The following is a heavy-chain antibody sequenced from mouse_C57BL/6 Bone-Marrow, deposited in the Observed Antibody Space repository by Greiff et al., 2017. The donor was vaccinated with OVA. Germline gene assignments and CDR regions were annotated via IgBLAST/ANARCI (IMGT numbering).Heavy chain of an antibody. CDR1: GYTFTSYW. Sequence: QVQLKQPGAELVKPGASVKMSCKASGYTFTSYWITWVKQRPGQGLEWIGDIYPGSGSTNYNEKFKSKATLTVDTSSSTAYMQLSSLTSEDSAVYYCAILYDYDAAWFAYWGQGTLVTVSA. J-gene: IGHJ3*01. D-gene: IGHD2-4*01. CDR3: AILYDYDAAWFAY. CDR2: IYPGSGST. V-gene: IGHV1-55*01.